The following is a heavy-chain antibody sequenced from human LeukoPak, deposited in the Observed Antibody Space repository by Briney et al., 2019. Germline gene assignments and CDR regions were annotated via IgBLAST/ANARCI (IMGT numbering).Heavy chain of an antibody. D-gene: IGHD4-17*01. CDR1: GYTFTSYA. CDR2: INAGNGNT. J-gene: IGHJ4*02. V-gene: IGHV1-3*01. Sequence: PVASVKVSCKASGYTFTSYAMHWVRQAPGQRLEWMGWINAGNGNTKYSQKFQGRVTITRDTSASTAYKELSSLRSEDTAVYYCARGPDDYGDFYFDYWGQGTLVTVSS. CDR3: ARGPDDYGDFYFDY.